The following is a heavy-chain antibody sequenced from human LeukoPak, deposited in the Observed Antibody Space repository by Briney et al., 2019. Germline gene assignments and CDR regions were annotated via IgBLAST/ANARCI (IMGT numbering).Heavy chain of an antibody. V-gene: IGHV3-30*04. Sequence: PGRSLRLSCAASGFTFSSYAMHWVRQAPGKGLEWVAVISYDGSNKYYADSVKGRFTISRDNSKNTLYLQMNSLRAEDTAVYYCAKEGVVSGVFGYWGQGTLVTVSS. CDR3: AKEGVVSGVFGY. J-gene: IGHJ4*02. CDR1: GFTFSSYA. CDR2: ISYDGSNK. D-gene: IGHD3-3*01.